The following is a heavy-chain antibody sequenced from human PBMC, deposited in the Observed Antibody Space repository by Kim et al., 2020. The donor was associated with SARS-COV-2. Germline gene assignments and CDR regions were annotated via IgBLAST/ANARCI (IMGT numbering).Heavy chain of an antibody. CDR2: MSFDGFSK. V-gene: IGHV3-30*04. J-gene: IGHJ4*02. CDR1: GVYV. Sequence: GGSLRLSCVTSGVYVIYWVRQAPGKGLEWVAAMSFDGFSKYFADSVTGRFTISRDDSRNTVWLQLNNVRHEDSAMYYCATEGGTSGRCGYFDYWSQGTL. D-gene: IGHD6-19*01. CDR3: ATEGGTSGRCGYFDY.